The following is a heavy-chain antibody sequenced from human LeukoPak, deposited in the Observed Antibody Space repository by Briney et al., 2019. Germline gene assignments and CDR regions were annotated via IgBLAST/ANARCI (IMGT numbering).Heavy chain of an antibody. Sequence: GASVKASCKSSGYTFTGYYMHWVRHARGQGHELMGWINPNSGHTNYTKKFQGRVTMTRDTSMRTAYLEVGGLRSYDTAVYYFAKNPYEYDFDYWGQGTLVTVAS. CDR2: INPNSGHT. CDR3: AKNPYEYDFDY. V-gene: IGHV1-2*02. CDR1: GYTFTGYY. D-gene: IGHD5-12*01. J-gene: IGHJ4*02.